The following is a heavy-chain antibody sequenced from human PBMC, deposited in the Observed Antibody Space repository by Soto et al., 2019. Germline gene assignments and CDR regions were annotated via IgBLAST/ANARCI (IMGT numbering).Heavy chain of an antibody. CDR3: ARSYCSGGPKPGWFDP. CDR2: IIPILGIA. Sequence: QVQLVQSGAEVKKPGSSVKVSCKASGGTFSSYTISWVRQAPGQGLEWMGRIIPILGIANYAQKFQGRVTITADKSTRSAYMELSSLRSEDTAVYYCARSYCSGGPKPGWFDPWGQGTLVTVSS. J-gene: IGHJ5*02. V-gene: IGHV1-69*02. D-gene: IGHD2-15*01. CDR1: GGTFSSYT.